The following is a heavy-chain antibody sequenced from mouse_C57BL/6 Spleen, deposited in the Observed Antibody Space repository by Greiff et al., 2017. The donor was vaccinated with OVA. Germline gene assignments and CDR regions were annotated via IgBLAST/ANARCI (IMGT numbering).Heavy chain of an antibody. CDR1: GFTFSDYG. CDR3: ARGDENAY. Sequence: EVKLVESGGGLVKPGGSLKLSCAASGFTFSDYGMHWVRQAPEKGLEWVAYISSDSSTIYYADTVKGRYTISRDNATNTLFLQMTCLRSEDTAMYYCARGDENAYWGKGTLVTVSA. V-gene: IGHV5-17*01. J-gene: IGHJ3*01. D-gene: IGHD3-3*01. CDR2: ISSDSSTI.